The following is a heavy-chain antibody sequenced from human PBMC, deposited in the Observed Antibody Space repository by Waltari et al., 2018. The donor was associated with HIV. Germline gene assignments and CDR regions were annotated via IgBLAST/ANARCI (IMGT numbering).Heavy chain of an antibody. CDR3: ARDRHSNSRILGYYYGMDV. CDR2: INPNSGGT. D-gene: IGHD6-6*01. CDR1: GYTFTDYY. J-gene: IGHJ6*02. Sequence: QVQLVQSGAEVKKPGASVKVSCKASGYTFTDYYMHWVRQAPGQGLEWMGWINPNSGGTNYAQKFQGRVTMTRDTSISTAYMELSRPRSDDTAVYYCARDRHSNSRILGYYYGMDVWGQGTTVTVSS. V-gene: IGHV1-2*02.